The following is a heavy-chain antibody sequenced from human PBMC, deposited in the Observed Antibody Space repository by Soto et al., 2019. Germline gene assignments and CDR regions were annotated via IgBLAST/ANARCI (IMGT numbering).Heavy chain of an antibody. V-gene: IGHV3-30-3*01. CDR2: ISYDANNK. CDR3: ARDGHCDY. CDR1: GFTFSNYA. J-gene: IGHJ4*02. Sequence: QVQLVESGGGVVQPGRSLRLSCVASGFTFSNYALHWVRQAPGKGLELVAVISYDANNKHYADSVKGRFTISRDNSKNTLYLQMNSLTPEDTAVYYCARDGHCDYWGQGTLVTVSS.